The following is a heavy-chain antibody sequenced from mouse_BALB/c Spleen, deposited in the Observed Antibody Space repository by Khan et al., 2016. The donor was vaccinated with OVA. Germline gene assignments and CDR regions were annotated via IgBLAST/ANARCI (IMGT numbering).Heavy chain of an antibody. J-gene: IGHJ3*01. CDR3: ARAGYGSFAY. CDR1: GYTFTDYN. Sequence: VQLQQSGPELVKPGASVKISCKASGYTFTDYNMDWVKQSLGKSLEWIGYIYPNNGGAGYNQKFKTKATLTVDISSSTAYMELRSVTSEDSAVDDCARAGYGSFAYWGQGTLVTVSS. V-gene: IGHV1S29*02. CDR2: IYPNNGGA. D-gene: IGHD1-2*01.